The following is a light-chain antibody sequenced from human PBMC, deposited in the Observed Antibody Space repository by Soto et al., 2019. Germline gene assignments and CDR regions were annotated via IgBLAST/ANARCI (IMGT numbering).Light chain of an antibody. V-gene: IGKV1-5*03. CDR2: QAS. Sequence: DIQMTQSPSTLSASVGDRVSITCRASQSISRQLAWYQQKPGKAPNLLIYQASNLETGVPSRFTGSGSGTEFPLTISSLQPDDLATYYCLPYPSYWTFGQGTKVEVK. CDR3: LPYPSYWT. J-gene: IGKJ1*01. CDR1: QSISRQ.